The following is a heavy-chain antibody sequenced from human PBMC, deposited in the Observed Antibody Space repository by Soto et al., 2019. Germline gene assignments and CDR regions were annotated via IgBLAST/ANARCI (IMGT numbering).Heavy chain of an antibody. J-gene: IGHJ6*02. D-gene: IGHD2-8*01. CDR1: GYTFTSYY. Sequence: QVQLVQSGAEVEKPGASVKVSCKASGYTFTSYYMHWVRQAPGQGLEWMGIINPSGGSTSYAQKFQGRVTMTRDTSTSTVYMELSSLRSEDTAVYYCARDKCTNGVCTNGMDVWGQGTTVTVSS. CDR3: ARDKCTNGVCTNGMDV. CDR2: INPSGGST. V-gene: IGHV1-46*01.